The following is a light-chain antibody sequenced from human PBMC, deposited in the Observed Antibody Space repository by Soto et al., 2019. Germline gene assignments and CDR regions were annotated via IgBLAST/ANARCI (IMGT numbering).Light chain of an antibody. J-gene: IGKJ4*01. CDR2: VAS. Sequence: DIQMTQSPSSLSASVGDTVTITCRASQDISNYLAWYQQKPGKVPKLLIYVASTLQSGVPSRFSGSGSGTYFTLTISSPQPEDVATYYCQKYNSAPLTVGGGTKVEIK. V-gene: IGKV1-27*01. CDR3: QKYNSAPLT. CDR1: QDISNY.